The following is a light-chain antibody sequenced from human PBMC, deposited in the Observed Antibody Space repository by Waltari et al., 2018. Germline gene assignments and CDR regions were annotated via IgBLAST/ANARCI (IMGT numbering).Light chain of an antibody. CDR1: ASDIGGYNY. Sequence: QSALTQPASVSGSPGQSVTISCTGTASDIGGYNYVSRYQQYPGKAPQLIIYEVSHRPSGISNHFSGSKSGNTASLTISGLQAEDEADYYCSSYTGRTTRYVFGTGTKVIVL. J-gene: IGLJ1*01. V-gene: IGLV2-14*01. CDR2: EVS. CDR3: SSYTGRTTRYV.